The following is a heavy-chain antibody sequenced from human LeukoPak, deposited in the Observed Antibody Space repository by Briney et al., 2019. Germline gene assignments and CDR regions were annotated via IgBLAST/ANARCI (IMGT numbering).Heavy chain of an antibody. CDR2: INGDGSTT. J-gene: IGHJ3*02. CDR1: GFTLSSYW. D-gene: IGHD5-12*01. Sequence: SGGSLRLSCAASGFTLSSYWMHWVRQAPGKGLVWVYRINGDGSTTTYADSVKGRFTISRDNAKNTLYLQLNSLRAEDTAVYYCARSDNGFDIWGQGTMVTVSS. CDR3: ARSDNGFDI. V-gene: IGHV3-74*01.